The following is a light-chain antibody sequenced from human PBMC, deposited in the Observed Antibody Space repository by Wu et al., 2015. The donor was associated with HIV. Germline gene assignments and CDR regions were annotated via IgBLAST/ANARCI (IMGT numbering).Light chain of an antibody. CDR1: QGIRND. CDR3: LQDYNYPWT. J-gene: IGKJ1*01. CDR2: AAS. Sequence: AIQMTQSPSSLSASVGDRVTITCRASQGIRNDLGWDQQKPGKAPNLLIYAASSLQSGVPSRFSGSGSGTDFTLTISSLQPEDFATYYCLQDYNYPWTFGQGTKVQIK. V-gene: IGKV1-6*01.